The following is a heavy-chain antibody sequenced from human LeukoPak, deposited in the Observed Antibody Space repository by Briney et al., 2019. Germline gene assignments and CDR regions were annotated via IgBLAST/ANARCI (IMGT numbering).Heavy chain of an antibody. CDR3: ARDPTTVTSLPYYFDF. CDR1: GGSFSGYH. Sequence: SETLSLTCAVHGGSFSGYHWNWIRQSPSKGQEWDGEINDRGRTNYNPSLESRVTLSVDTSKKEFSLKLSAVTAADTAVYYCARDPTTVTSLPYYFDFWGQGTLVSVSS. D-gene: IGHD4-17*01. J-gene: IGHJ4*02. V-gene: IGHV4-34*01. CDR2: INDRGRT.